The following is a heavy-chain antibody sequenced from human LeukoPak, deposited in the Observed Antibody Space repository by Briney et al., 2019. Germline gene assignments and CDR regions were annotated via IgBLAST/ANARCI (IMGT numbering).Heavy chain of an antibody. D-gene: IGHD5-24*01. Sequence: PSETLSLTCTVSGGSICSSSYYWGWIRQPPGKGLEWIGSIYYSGSTYYNPSLKSRVTISVDTSKNQFSLKLSSVTAADTAVYYCARRAGDGENYFDYWGQGTLVTVSS. J-gene: IGHJ4*02. CDR3: ARRAGDGENYFDY. CDR2: IYYSGST. CDR1: GGSICSSSYY. V-gene: IGHV4-39*01.